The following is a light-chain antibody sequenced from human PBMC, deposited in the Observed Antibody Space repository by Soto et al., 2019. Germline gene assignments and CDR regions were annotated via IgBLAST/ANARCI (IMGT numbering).Light chain of an antibody. CDR2: DGS. Sequence: EIVLTQSPATLSLPPGDRATLSCGASQSVRSSYVAWYQQKAGLAPRLLIYDGSSRASGIPDRFSGSGSGTDFTLTIGRLEPEDFALYYCQQYVNSAQLSFGGGTK. CDR3: QQYVNSAQLS. J-gene: IGKJ4*01. V-gene: IGKV3D-20*01. CDR1: QSVRSSY.